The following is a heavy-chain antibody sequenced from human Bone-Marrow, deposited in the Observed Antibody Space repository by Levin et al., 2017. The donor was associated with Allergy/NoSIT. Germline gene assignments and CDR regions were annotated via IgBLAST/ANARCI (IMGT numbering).Heavy chain of an antibody. D-gene: IGHD3-22*01. V-gene: IGHV1-2*02. CDR2: INPNSGGT. Sequence: ASVKVSCKASGYTFTGYYMHWVRQAPGQGLEWMGWINPNSGGTNYAQKFQGRVTMTRDTSISTAYMELSRLRSDDTAVYYCARVWYYDSSGYSPYYYYGMDVWGQGTTVTVSS. CDR1: GYTFTGYY. CDR3: ARVWYYDSSGYSPYYYYGMDV. J-gene: IGHJ6*02.